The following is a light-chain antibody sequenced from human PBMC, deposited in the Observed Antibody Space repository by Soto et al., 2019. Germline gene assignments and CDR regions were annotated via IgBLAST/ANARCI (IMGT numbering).Light chain of an antibody. Sequence: QSVLTQPRSVSGSPGQSDTISCTGTSSDVGVYNYVSWYQQYPGKAPKIMIYDVSKRPSGVPDRFSGSKSDNTASLTISGLQAEDEADYYCCSYAGSYTLVFGSGTKVTVL. CDR1: SSDVGVYNY. J-gene: IGLJ1*01. CDR2: DVS. V-gene: IGLV2-11*01. CDR3: CSYAGSYTLV.